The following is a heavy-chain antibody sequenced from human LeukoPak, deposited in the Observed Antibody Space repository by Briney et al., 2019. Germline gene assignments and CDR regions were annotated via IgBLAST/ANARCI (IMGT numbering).Heavy chain of an antibody. J-gene: IGHJ5*02. V-gene: IGHV4-34*01. CDR1: GGSLSGYY. CDR3: AKVDPGNWFDP. CDR2: INHSGST. Sequence: SETLSLTCVVYGGSLSGYYWSWVRQPPGKGLEWIGEINHSGSTNYNPCLKSRLTISVETSKNQFSLKLSSVTAADTAVYYCAKVDPGNWFDPWGQGILVTVSS.